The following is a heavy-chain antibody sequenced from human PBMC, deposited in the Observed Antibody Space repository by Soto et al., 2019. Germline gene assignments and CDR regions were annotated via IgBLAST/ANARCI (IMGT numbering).Heavy chain of an antibody. CDR2: ISSSSSYI. CDR3: ARDKSVPPLYSSSSYYGMDV. D-gene: IGHD6-6*01. Sequence: EVQLVESGGGLVKPGGSLRLSCAASGFTFSSYSMNWVRQAPGKGLEWVSSISSSSSYIYYADSVKGRFTISRDNAKNSLYLQMNSLRAEDTAVYYCARDKSVPPLYSSSSYYGMDVWGQGTTVTVSS. J-gene: IGHJ6*02. V-gene: IGHV3-21*01. CDR1: GFTFSSYS.